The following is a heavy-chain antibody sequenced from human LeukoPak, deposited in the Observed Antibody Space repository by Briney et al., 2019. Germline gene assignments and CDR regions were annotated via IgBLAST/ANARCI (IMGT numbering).Heavy chain of an antibody. Sequence: PSETLSLTCAVYGGSFSNYYGSWIRQPPGKGLEWIGEIDHSGSTNYNPSLKSRVTISVDTSKNQFSLKLSSVTAADTAVYYCARDWGRGNNHYSIMNQNWFDPWGQGTLVTVSS. V-gene: IGHV4-34*01. J-gene: IGHJ5*02. D-gene: IGHD4-11*01. CDR3: ARDWGRGNNHYSIMNQNWFDP. CDR1: GGSFSNYY. CDR2: IDHSGST.